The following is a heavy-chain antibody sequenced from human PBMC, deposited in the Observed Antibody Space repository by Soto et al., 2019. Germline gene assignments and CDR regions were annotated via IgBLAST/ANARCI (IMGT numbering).Heavy chain of an antibody. Sequence: GSLRLYCAASGFTFSTYGMHWVRQGPGTGLVWVSRIRGDGTRTNYADSVRGRFTVSRDNAKNTLYLQINSLTAEDTAVYYCARGTLTSIDMVDYWGQGTLVTVSS. J-gene: IGHJ4*02. V-gene: IGHV3-74*01. CDR2: IRGDGTRT. D-gene: IGHD2-21*01. CDR1: GFTFSTYG. CDR3: ARGTLTSIDMVDY.